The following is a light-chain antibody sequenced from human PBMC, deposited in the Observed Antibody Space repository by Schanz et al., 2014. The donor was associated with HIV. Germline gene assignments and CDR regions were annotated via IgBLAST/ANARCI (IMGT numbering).Light chain of an antibody. CDR2: GAS. J-gene: IGKJ5*01. Sequence: EIVMTQSPGTLSVSPGERATLSCRASQTVSNNLAWYQQKPGQAPRLLIYGASTRVTGIPARFSGSGSGTEFTLTISSLQSEDFAVYYCQQYNDWLPITFGQGTRLEIK. CDR3: QQYNDWLPIT. V-gene: IGKV3-15*01. CDR1: QTVSNN.